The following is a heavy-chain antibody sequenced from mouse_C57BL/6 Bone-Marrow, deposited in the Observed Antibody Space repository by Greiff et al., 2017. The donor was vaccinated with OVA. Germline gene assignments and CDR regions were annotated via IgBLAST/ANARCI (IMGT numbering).Heavy chain of an antibody. Sequence: EVKLMESGGDLVKPGGSLKLSCAASGFTFSSYGMSWVRQTPDKRLEWVATISSGGSYTYYPDSVKGRFTISRDNAKNTLYLQMSRLKSEDTAMYYCARQANYYGSSYWVAYWGQGTRVTVSA. J-gene: IGHJ3*01. CDR3: ARQANYYGSSYWVAY. CDR1: GFTFSSYG. V-gene: IGHV5-6*01. D-gene: IGHD1-1*01. CDR2: ISSGGSYT.